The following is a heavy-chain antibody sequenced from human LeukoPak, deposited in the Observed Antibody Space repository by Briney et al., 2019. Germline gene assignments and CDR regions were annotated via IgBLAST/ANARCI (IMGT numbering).Heavy chain of an antibody. Sequence: PGGSLRLSCAASGVTVSTIYMGWVRQAPGKGLDCCSVIYPDGKAYYPESVKCRFTISRDSSENTLFLQMNSLRAEHTAVYYCATLKGWYGEGCFDYWGQGTLVTVSS. CDR2: IYPDGKA. CDR1: GVTVSTIY. J-gene: IGHJ4*02. V-gene: IGHV3-53*01. D-gene: IGHD3-10*01. CDR3: ATLKGWYGEGCFDY.